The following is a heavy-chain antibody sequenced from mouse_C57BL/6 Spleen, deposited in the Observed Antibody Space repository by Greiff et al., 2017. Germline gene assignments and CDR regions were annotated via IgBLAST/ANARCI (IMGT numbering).Heavy chain of an antibody. J-gene: IGHJ2*01. CDR3: ARSRLLRGYYFDY. CDR1: GYTFTSYW. D-gene: IGHD2-3*01. Sequence: QVQLQQPGAELVRPGSSVKLSCKASGYTFTSYWMHWVKQRPIQGLEWIGNIDPSDSETHYNQKFKDKATLTVDKSSSTAYMQLSSLTSEDSAVYYCARSRLLRGYYFDYWGQGTTLTVSS. CDR2: IDPSDSET. V-gene: IGHV1-52*01.